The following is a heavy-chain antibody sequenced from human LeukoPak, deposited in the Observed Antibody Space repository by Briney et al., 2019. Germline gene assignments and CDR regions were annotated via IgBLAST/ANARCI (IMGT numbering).Heavy chain of an antibody. J-gene: IGHJ4*02. CDR3: AALWFGELVFDY. CDR1: GFTFSSYW. Sequence: GGSLRLSCAASGFTFSSYWMSWVRQAPGKGLKWVANIKQDGSEKYYVDSVKGRFTISRDNAKNSLYLQMNSLRAEDTAVYYCAALWFGELVFDYWGQGTLVTVSS. CDR2: IKQDGSEK. D-gene: IGHD3-10*01. V-gene: IGHV3-7*01.